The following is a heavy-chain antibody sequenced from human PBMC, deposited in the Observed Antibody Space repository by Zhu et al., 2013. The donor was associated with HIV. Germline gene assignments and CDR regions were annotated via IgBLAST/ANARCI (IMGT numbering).Heavy chain of an antibody. CDR1: GYTFRSYY. CDR3: VRGSTGFHFDY. V-gene: IGHV1-46*01. CDR2: INPNGDKT. J-gene: IGHJ4*02. Sequence: QVQLVQSGAEVREPGASVRISCEASGYTFRSYYIHWVRQAPGQGLEWLGRINPNGDKTKYTQKFQGRISMTRDTSTTAVYMTLSDLKFDDTATYYCVRGSTGFHFDYWGQGTLVSVSS.